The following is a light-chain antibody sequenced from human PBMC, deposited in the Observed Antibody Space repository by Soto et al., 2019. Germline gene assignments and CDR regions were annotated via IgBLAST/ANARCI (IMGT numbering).Light chain of an antibody. Sequence: DIVLTQSPGTLSLSPGERATLSCRASQSVSSSYLAWYQQKPGQAPRLLIYGASSRAAGIPDRFSGSGSGTDFTLTLSRLEPDDFAVYYCQQYGSSPYTFGQGTKLEIK. J-gene: IGKJ2*01. CDR1: QSVSSSY. V-gene: IGKV3-20*01. CDR2: GAS. CDR3: QQYGSSPYT.